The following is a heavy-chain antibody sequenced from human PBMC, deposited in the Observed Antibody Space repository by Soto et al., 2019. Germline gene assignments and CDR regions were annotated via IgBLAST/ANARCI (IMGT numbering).Heavy chain of an antibody. Sequence: SETLSLTCTVSGGSISSYYWSWIRQPAGKGLEWIGRIYTSGSTNYNPSLKSRVTMSVDTSKNQFSLKLSSVTAADTAVYYCARARYYYGSGSYLFADYHYYGMDVWGQGTTVTVSS. J-gene: IGHJ6*02. CDR3: ARARYYYGSGSYLFADYHYYGMDV. V-gene: IGHV4-4*07. CDR1: GGSISSYY. D-gene: IGHD3-10*01. CDR2: IYTSGST.